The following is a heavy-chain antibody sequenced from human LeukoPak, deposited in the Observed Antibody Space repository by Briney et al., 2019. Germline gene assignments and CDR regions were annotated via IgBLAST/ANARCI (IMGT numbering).Heavy chain of an antibody. V-gene: IGHV1-18*01. CDR3: ARRSSGWYSGAFDI. J-gene: IGHJ3*02. CDR1: GGTFSSYA. CDR2: ISAYNGNT. D-gene: IGHD6-19*01. Sequence: ASVKVSCKASGGTFSSYAISWVRQAPGQGLEWMGWISAYNGNTNYAQKLQGRVTMTTDTSTSTAYMELRSLRSDDTAVYYCARRSSGWYSGAFDIWGQGTMVTVSS.